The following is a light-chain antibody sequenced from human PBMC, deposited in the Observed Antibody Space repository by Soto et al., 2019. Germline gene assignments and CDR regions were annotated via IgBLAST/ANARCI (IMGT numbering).Light chain of an antibody. V-gene: IGLV1-51*01. CDR3: GTWDSSLSAVV. CDR2: DNN. J-gene: IGLJ2*01. Sequence: QSVLTQPPSVSAAPGQKVTISCSGSGSNIGDNYVSWYQQLPGTAPKLFIYDNNKRPSGIPDRFSGSKSGTSATLGITGPQTGDEADYYCGTWDSSLSAVVFGGGTKLTVL. CDR1: GSNIGDNY.